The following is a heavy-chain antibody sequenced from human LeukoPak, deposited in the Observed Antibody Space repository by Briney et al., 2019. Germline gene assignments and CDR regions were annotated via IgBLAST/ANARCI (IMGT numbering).Heavy chain of an antibody. CDR3: ARRYDRSGFYGH. D-gene: IGHD3-22*01. CDR1: GGSISSHY. Sequence: TLSLTCTVSGGSISSHYWSWIRQPPGKRLEWIGYIYSSGSTDYNPSLKSRVTLSVDTSKNQFSLQLSSVTAADTAVYYCARRYDRSGFYGHWGEGTLVTVSS. V-gene: IGHV4-4*09. CDR2: IYSSGST. J-gene: IGHJ4*02.